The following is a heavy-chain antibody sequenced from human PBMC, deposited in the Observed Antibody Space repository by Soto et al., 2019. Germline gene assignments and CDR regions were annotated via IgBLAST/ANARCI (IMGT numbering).Heavy chain of an antibody. D-gene: IGHD2-2*01. Sequence: SETLSLTCTVSGGSVSSGSYYWSWIRQPPGKGLEWIGYIYYSGSTNHNPSLKSRVTISVDTSKNQFSLKLSSVTAADTAVYYCARDRGCSSTSCKRGDYYYGMDVWGQGTTVTVSS. V-gene: IGHV4-61*01. CDR1: GGSVSSGSYY. CDR3: ARDRGCSSTSCKRGDYYYGMDV. J-gene: IGHJ6*02. CDR2: IYYSGST.